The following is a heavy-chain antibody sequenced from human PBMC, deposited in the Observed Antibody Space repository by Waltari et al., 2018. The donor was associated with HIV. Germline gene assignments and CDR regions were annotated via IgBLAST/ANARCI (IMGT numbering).Heavy chain of an antibody. V-gene: IGHV4-39*01. CDR2: IHNSGNT. CDR3: ARRYWSNGVWYYFDQ. D-gene: IGHD2-8*01. J-gene: IGHJ4*02. CDR1: GGSTSSSSHS. Sequence: QLQLQESGPGLTQPPETLFLTCTVSGGSTSSSSHSWGWFRQPPGKGLEWIANIHNSGNTYNNPSLRSRVTISVDTSKNQFSLKLSSVTAADTAVYYCARRYWSNGVWYYFDQWGRGTLVTVSS.